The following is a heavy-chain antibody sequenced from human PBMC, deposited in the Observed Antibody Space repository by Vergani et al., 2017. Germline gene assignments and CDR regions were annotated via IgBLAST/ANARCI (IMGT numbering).Heavy chain of an antibody. J-gene: IGHJ6*02. Sequence: QVQLVQSGAEVKKPGSSVKVSCKASGGTFSSYAISWVRQAPGQGLEWMGRIIPIFGTANYAQKFQGRVTITADESTSTAYMELSSLRSEDTAGYYCAGDGMATTTDYYYYGMDVWGQGTTVTVSS. D-gene: IGHD5-24*01. CDR1: GGTFSSYA. CDR3: AGDGMATTTDYYYYGMDV. CDR2: IIPIFGTA. V-gene: IGHV1-69*18.